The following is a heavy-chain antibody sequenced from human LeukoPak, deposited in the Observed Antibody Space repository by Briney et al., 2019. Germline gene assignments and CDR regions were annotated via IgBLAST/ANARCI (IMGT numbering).Heavy chain of an antibody. V-gene: IGHV1-2*02. CDR2: INPNSGGT. CDR3: ARAGKSGYDPRRPLDY. J-gene: IGHJ4*02. D-gene: IGHD5-12*01. Sequence: ASVKVSCKASGYTFTGYYMHWVRQAPGQGLEWMGWINPNSGGTNYAQKFQGRVTMTRDTSISTAYMELSRLRSDDTAVYHCARAGKSGYDPRRPLDYWGQGTLVTVSS. CDR1: GYTFTGYY.